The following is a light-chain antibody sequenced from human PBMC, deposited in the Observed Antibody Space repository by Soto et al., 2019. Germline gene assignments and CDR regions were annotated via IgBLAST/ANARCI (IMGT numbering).Light chain of an antibody. CDR1: SSDVSGYNY. V-gene: IGLV2-14*01. J-gene: IGLJ2*01. CDR2: EVS. CDR3: AAWDDSLNGPV. Sequence: QSVLTQPASVSGSPGQSITISCTGTSSDVSGYNYVSWYQQHPGKAPKLMIYEVSNRPSGVSNRFSGSKSGNTASLTISGLQAEDEGDYYCAAWDDSLNGPVFGGGTKVTVL.